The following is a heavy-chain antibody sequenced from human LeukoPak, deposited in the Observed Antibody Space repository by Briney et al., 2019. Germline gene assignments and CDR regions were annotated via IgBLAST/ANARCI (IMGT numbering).Heavy chain of an antibody. CDR2: IYYSGST. D-gene: IGHD6-13*01. J-gene: IGHJ5*02. Sequence: SETLSLTCAVYGGSFSGYYWSWIRQPPGKGLEWIGYIYYSGSTNYNPSLKSRVTISVDTSKNQFSLKLSSVTAADTAVYYCARHRSYSSSWYGMNWFDPWGQGTLVTVSS. CDR3: ARHRSYSSSWYGMNWFDP. CDR1: GGSFSGYY. V-gene: IGHV4-59*08.